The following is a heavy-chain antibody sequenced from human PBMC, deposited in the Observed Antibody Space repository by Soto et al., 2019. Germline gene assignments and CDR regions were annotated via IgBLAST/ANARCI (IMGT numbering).Heavy chain of an antibody. J-gene: IGHJ5*02. CDR2: IIPIFGTA. D-gene: IGHD1-26*01. CDR1: GGTFSSYA. V-gene: IGHV1-69*01. CDR3: ARELEEVPREECWFDP. Sequence: QVQLVQSGAEVKKPGSSVKVSCKASGGTFSSYAISWVRQAPGQGLEWMGGIIPIFGTANYAQKFHGGVTITADESTRTVYMELSRLRSEDTAVYYCARELEEVPREECWFDPWGQGTLVTVSS.